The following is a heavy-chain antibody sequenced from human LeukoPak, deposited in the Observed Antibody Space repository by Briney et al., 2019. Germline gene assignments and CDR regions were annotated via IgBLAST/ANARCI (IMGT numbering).Heavy chain of an antibody. Sequence: GESLKISCKGSGYSFTKYWIGWVRQMPGKGLEWMGIIYPGDSDTRYSPSFQGQVTISADKSISTAYLQWSSLKASYIAMYYCARTITMVRGVITGFDYWGQGTLVTVSS. CDR1: GYSFTKYW. D-gene: IGHD3-10*01. V-gene: IGHV5-51*01. CDR3: ARTITMVRGVITGFDY. J-gene: IGHJ4*02. CDR2: IYPGDSDT.